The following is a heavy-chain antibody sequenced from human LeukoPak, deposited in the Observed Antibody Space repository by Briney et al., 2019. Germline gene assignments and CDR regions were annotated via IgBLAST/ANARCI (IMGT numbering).Heavy chain of an antibody. CDR3: ARGGRGYGSGSYYPNYYYYYMDV. CDR2: IIPIFGTA. J-gene: IGHJ6*03. D-gene: IGHD3-10*01. CDR1: GGTFSSYA. Sequence: SVKVSCKASGGTFSSYAISWVRQAPGQGLEWMGGIIPIFGTANYAQKFQGRVTITSDESTSTAYMELGSLRSEDTAVYYCARGGRGYGSGSYYPNYYYYYMDVWGKGTTVTVSS. V-gene: IGHV1-69*13.